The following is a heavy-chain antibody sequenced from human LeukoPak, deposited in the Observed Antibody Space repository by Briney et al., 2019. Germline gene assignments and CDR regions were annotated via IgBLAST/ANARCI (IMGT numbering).Heavy chain of an antibody. CDR1: GFTFSSYW. Sequence: GSLRLSCAASGFTFSSYWMSWVRQAPGKGLEWVANINQDGSEKYYVDSVKGRFTISRDNAKKSLYLQMDSLRAEDTAVYYCATHGYNELRYFDWSTNEWGQGTLVTVSS. J-gene: IGHJ4*02. D-gene: IGHD3-9*01. CDR3: ATHGYNELRYFDWSTNE. CDR2: INQDGSEK. V-gene: IGHV3-7*01.